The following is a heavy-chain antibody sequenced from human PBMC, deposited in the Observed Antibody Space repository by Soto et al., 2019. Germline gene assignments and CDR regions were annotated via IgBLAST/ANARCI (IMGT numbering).Heavy chain of an antibody. CDR2: IIPIFGTA. CDR3: ARVHCSGGSCYASPYYYYGMDV. CDR1: GGTFSSYA. D-gene: IGHD2-15*01. V-gene: IGHV1-69*13. J-gene: IGHJ6*02. Sequence: ASVKVSCKASGGTFSSYAISWVRQAPGQGLEWMGGIIPIFGTANYAQKFQGRVTITADESTSTAYMELSSLRSEDTAVYYCARVHCSGGSCYASPYYYYGMDVWG.